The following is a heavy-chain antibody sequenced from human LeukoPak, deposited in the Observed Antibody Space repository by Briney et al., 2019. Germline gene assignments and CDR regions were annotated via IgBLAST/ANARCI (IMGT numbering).Heavy chain of an antibody. J-gene: IGHJ4*02. CDR1: GGTFSSYA. Sequence: SVKVSCKASGGTFSSYAISWVRQAPGQGLEWMGRIIPILGIANYAQKFQGGVTITADKSTSTAYMELSSLRSEDTAVYYCARAYCSGGSCYRETDYWGQGTLVTVSS. CDR3: ARAYCSGGSCYRETDY. CDR2: IIPILGIA. V-gene: IGHV1-69*04. D-gene: IGHD2-15*01.